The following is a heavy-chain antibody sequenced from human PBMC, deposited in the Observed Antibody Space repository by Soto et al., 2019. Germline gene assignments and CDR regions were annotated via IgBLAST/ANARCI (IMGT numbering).Heavy chain of an antibody. V-gene: IGHV1-3*05. Sequence: QVQLVQSGAEEKKPGASVKVSCKASGYTFTSYAMHWVRQTPGQRLEWMGWINAGNGNTKYSQKFQGRVTITRDTSASTAYMELSSLRSEDTAVYYCARDPSYYGMDVWGQGTTVTVSS. J-gene: IGHJ6*02. CDR2: INAGNGNT. CDR3: ARDPSYYGMDV. CDR1: GYTFTSYA.